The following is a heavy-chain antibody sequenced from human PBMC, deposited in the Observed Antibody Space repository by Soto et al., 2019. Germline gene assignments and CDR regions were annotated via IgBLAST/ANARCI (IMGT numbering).Heavy chain of an antibody. V-gene: IGHV1-3*05. Sequence: QVQLVQSGAEEKKPGASVKVSCKASGYTFTSYAMHWVRQTPGQRLEWMGWINAGNGNTKYSQKFQGRVTITRDTSASTAYMELSSLRSEDTAVYYCARDPSYYGMDVWGQGTTVTVSS. J-gene: IGHJ6*02. CDR2: INAGNGNT. CDR3: ARDPSYYGMDV. CDR1: GYTFTSYA.